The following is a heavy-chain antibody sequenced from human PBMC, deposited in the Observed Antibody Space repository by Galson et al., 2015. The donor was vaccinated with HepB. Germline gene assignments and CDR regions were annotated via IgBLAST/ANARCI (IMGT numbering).Heavy chain of an antibody. CDR2: ISGSGGST. D-gene: IGHD3-16*01. Sequence: SLRLSCAASGFTFSSYAMRWVRQAPGKGLEWVSGISGSGGSTYYDDSVKGRFTISRDISKSTLSLPMNSLRADDTAVYYCAKDRVLGIEGPFHFDYWGQGTLVTVSS. CDR1: GFTFSSYA. V-gene: IGHV3-23*01. J-gene: IGHJ4*01. CDR3: AKDRVLGIEGPFHFDY.